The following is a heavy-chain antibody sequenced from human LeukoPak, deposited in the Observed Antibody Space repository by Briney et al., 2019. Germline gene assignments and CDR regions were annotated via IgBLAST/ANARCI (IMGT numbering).Heavy chain of an antibody. CDR2: INWNGGST. V-gene: IGHV3-20*04. J-gene: IGHJ4*02. CDR3: ARDVSSGWYSDY. CDR1: GFTFDDYG. Sequence: GGSLRLSCAASGFTFDDYGMSWVRQAPGKGLEWVSGINWNGGSTGYADSVKGRFTISRDNAKNFLYLQMNSLRAEDTALYYCARDVSSGWYSDYWGQGTLVTVSS. D-gene: IGHD6-19*01.